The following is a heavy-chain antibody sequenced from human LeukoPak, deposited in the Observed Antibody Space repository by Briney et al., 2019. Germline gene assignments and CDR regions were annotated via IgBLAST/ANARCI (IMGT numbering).Heavy chain of an antibody. CDR3: TTDLSVVVVAATQVSA. V-gene: IGHV3-15*01. D-gene: IGHD2-15*01. J-gene: IGHJ5*02. CDR2: IKSKTDGGTT. Sequence: KTGGSLRLSCAASGFTFSNAWMSWIRQAPGKGLEWVGCIKSKTDGGTTDYAAPVKGRFTISRDDSKNTLYLQMNSLKTEDTAVYYCTTDLSVVVVAATQVSAWGQGTLVTVSS. CDR1: GFTFSNAW.